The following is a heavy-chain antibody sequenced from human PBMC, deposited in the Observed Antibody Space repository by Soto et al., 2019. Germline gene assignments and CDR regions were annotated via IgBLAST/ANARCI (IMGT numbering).Heavy chain of an antibody. CDR3: VLTRVRSLWFDP. Sequence: TLSLTCTVSGGSISSGDYYWSWIRQPPGKGLEWIGYIYYSGSTYYNPSLKSRVTISVDTSKNQFSLKLSSVTAADTAVYYRVLTRVRSLWFDPWGQGTLVTVSS. CDR1: GGSISSGDYY. D-gene: IGHD3-9*01. J-gene: IGHJ5*02. V-gene: IGHV4-30-4*01. CDR2: IYYSGST.